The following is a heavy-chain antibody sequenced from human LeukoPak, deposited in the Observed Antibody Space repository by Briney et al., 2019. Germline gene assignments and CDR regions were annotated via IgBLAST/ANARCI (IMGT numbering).Heavy chain of an antibody. CDR3: ARDSGAWLRFSALDY. CDR2: IIPILGIA. Sequence: ASVTVSCKASGGTFSSYAISWVRQAPGQGLEWMGGIIPILGIANYAQKFQGRVTITADKSTSTAYMELSSLRSEDTAVYYCARDSGAWLRFSALDYWGQGTLVTVSS. J-gene: IGHJ4*02. D-gene: IGHD5-12*01. CDR1: GGTFSSYA. V-gene: IGHV1-69*10.